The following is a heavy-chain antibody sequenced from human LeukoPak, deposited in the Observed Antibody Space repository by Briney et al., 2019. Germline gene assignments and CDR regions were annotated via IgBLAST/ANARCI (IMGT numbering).Heavy chain of an antibody. CDR2: IIPILGTA. J-gene: IGHJ4*02. Sequence: SVKVSCKASGGTFSSYAISWVRQAPGQGLEWMGGIIPILGTANHAQKFQGRVTITTDESTSTAYMELSSLRSEDTAVYYCARDSGIAAAGSFDYWGQGTLVTVSS. CDR3: ARDSGIAAAGSFDY. D-gene: IGHD6-13*01. CDR1: GGTFSSYA. V-gene: IGHV1-69*05.